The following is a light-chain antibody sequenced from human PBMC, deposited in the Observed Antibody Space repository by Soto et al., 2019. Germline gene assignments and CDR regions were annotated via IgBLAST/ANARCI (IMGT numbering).Light chain of an antibody. J-gene: IGKJ2*01. Sequence: DIQMTQSPSSLSASVGDRVTITCRASQGTRNDLGWYRQKPGKAPKRLIYAASSLQSGVPSRFSGSGSGTEFTLTISSLQPEDFATYYCLQHNSYPFTFGQGTKLEI. CDR3: LQHNSYPFT. V-gene: IGKV1-17*01. CDR2: AAS. CDR1: QGTRND.